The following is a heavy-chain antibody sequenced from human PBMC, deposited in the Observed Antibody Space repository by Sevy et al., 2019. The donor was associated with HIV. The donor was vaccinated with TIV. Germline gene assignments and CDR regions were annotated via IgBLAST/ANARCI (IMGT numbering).Heavy chain of an antibody. CDR1: GFTFRNYW. V-gene: IGHV3-7*01. J-gene: IGHJ6*02. CDR3: AINSDYGMDA. CDR2: INQNGTGI. D-gene: IGHD4-4*01. Sequence: GGSLRLSCVVSGFTFRNYWMSWVRQAPGKGLEWVANINQNGTGIYTVDSVKGRFTFSRDNTKNSVYLQMNSLRAKDTAIYYCAINSDYGMDAWGQGTTVTVSS.